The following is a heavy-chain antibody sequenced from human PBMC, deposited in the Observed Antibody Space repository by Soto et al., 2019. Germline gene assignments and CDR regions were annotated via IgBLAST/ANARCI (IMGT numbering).Heavy chain of an antibody. J-gene: IGHJ5*02. CDR3: ARGRTTMTVSFSSRGGNWFDP. Sequence: TLSLTCSVSGGSISSTGYYWVWIRLPPGKGLEWIGSIYNSGSTYYNPSLKGRVTISVDTSKNLFSLRLSSVTAADTAVYYCARGRTTMTVSFSSRGGNWFDPWGQGTLVTVSS. D-gene: IGHD3-22*01. V-gene: IGHV4-39*01. CDR1: GGSISSTGYY. CDR2: IYNSGST.